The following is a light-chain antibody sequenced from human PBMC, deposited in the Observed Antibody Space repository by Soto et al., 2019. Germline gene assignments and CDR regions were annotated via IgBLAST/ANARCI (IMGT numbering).Light chain of an antibody. CDR3: QQYNSLTWT. V-gene: IGKV4-1*01. Sequence: DIVMTQSPDSLAVSLGEMATINCKSSRSVLSSSNNKNYLAWYQQKPGQPPKLPINWASTREAGVPSRFSGSGSGTEFTLTISSLQPDDFATYYCQQYNSLTWTFGQGTKVDIK. J-gene: IGKJ1*01. CDR2: WAS. CDR1: RSVLSSSNNKNY.